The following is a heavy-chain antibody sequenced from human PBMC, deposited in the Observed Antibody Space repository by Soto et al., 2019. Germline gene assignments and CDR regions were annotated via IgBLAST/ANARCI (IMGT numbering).Heavy chain of an antibody. CDR3: PRGIKGVLYA. J-gene: IGHJ5*02. V-gene: IGHV3-30*03. CDR2: ISYDGSNK. Sequence: QVQLAESGGGVVQPGRSLRLSCATSGFVSNDYDIHWVRQAPGKGLAWLASISYDGSNKYYADSVKGRFTISRDNSENTLSLQINRLGAEDTAVYYCPRGIKGVLYAWGPGTLVTVSS. CDR1: GFVSNDYD. D-gene: IGHD2-8*01.